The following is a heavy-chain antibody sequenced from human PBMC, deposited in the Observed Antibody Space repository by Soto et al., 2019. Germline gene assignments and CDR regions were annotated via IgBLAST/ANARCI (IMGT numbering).Heavy chain of an antibody. CDR2: ISAYNGNT. J-gene: IGHJ4*02. CDR1: GYTFTSYG. V-gene: IGHV1-18*01. CDR3: ARDLFPAAIPTPPDY. D-gene: IGHD2-2*01. Sequence: GASVKVSCKASGYTFTSYGISWVRQAPGQGLEWMGWISAYNGNTNYAQKLQGRVTMTTDTSTSTAYMELRSLRSDDTAVYYCARDLFPAAIPTPPDYWGQGTLVTVSS.